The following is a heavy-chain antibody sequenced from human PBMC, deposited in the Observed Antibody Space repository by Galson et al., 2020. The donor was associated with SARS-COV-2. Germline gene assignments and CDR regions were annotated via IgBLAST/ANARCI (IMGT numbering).Heavy chain of an antibody. CDR2: IYPGDSDT. CDR1: GYSFTSYW. J-gene: IGHJ6*02. D-gene: IGHD6-13*01. Sequence: GESLKISCKGSGYSFTSYWIGWVRQMPGKGLEWIGIIYPGDSDTRYSPSFQGQVTISADKSISTAYLQWSSLKASDTAMYYCARQYSSSWYFDYYGMDVWGQGTTVTVSS. V-gene: IGHV5-51*01. CDR3: ARQYSSSWYFDYYGMDV.